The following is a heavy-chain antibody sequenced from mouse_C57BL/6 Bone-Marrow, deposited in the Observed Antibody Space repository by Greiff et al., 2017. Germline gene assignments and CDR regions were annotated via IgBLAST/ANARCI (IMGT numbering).Heavy chain of an antibody. J-gene: IGHJ4*01. D-gene: IGHD2-3*01. CDR3: ARYEMDY. V-gene: IGHV1-50*01. Sequence: VKLQQPGAELVKPGASVKLSCKASGYTFTSYWMQWVKQRPGQGLEWIGEIDPSDSYTNYNQKFKGKATLTVDTSSSTAYMQLSSLTSEDSAVYYCARYEMDYWGQGTSVTVSS. CDR1: GYTFTSYW. CDR2: IDPSDSYT.